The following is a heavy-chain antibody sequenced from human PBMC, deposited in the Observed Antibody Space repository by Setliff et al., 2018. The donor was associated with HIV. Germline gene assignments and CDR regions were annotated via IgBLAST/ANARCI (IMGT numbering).Heavy chain of an antibody. V-gene: IGHV4-4*02. CDR1: GGSISSSNW. CDR3: ARREATYYYDTRYFDS. D-gene: IGHD3-22*01. Sequence: PSETLSLTCAVSGGSISSSNWWSWVRQPPGKGLEWIGEIFHSGNTNVNPSIRSRVTRSVYAAKKHSSLKLSSVPAADTAVYYCARREATYYYDTRYFDSWGQGTLVTVSS. J-gene: IGHJ4*02. CDR2: IFHSGNT.